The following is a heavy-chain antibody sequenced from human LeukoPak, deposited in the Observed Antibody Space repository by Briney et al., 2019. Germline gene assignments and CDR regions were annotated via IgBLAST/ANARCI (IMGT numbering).Heavy chain of an antibody. Sequence: ASVKVSCKASGYTFTSYDINWVRQATGQGLEWVGWMNPNSGNTGYAQKFQGRVTMTRNTSISTAYMELSSLRSEDTAVYYCARGRWIDSSGFRSLIDYWGQGTLVTVSS. D-gene: IGHD3-22*01. V-gene: IGHV1-8*01. CDR1: GYTFTSYD. J-gene: IGHJ4*02. CDR3: ARGRWIDSSGFRSLIDY. CDR2: MNPNSGNT.